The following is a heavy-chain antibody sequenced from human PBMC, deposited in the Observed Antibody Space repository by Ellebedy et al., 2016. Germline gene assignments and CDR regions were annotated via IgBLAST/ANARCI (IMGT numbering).Heavy chain of an antibody. D-gene: IGHD5-24*01. V-gene: IGHV3-21*04. Sequence: GGSLRLSCAASGFTFSSYSMNWVRQAPGKGLEWVSSISSSSSYIYYADSVKGRFTISRDNAKNSLYLQMNSLRAEDTAVYYCARDLVSRDGSIQRGDYWGQGTLVTVSS. J-gene: IGHJ4*02. CDR3: ARDLVSRDGSIQRGDY. CDR2: ISSSSSYI. CDR1: GFTFSSYS.